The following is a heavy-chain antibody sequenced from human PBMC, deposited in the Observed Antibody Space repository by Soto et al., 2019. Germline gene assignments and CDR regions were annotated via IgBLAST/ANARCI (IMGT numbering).Heavy chain of an antibody. CDR3: SGGVGDAF. CDR2: INQDGSEK. Sequence: EVHLVESGGGLVQTGGSLRLSCAIFESTVSRDWMNWVRQAPGKGLEWVAHINQDGSEKYYVDSVKGRFTISRDNAKKSLYLRMKSFIPVEAARYYCSGGVGDAFWGQGTLVNVSS. D-gene: IGHD1-26*01. J-gene: IGHJ4*02. V-gene: IGHV3-7*04. CDR1: ESTVSRDW.